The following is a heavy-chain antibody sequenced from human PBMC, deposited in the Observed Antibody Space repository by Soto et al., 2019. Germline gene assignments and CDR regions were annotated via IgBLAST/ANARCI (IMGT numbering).Heavy chain of an antibody. CDR2: INAGNGNT. D-gene: IGHD2-15*01. CDR1: GYTFTNYA. J-gene: IGHJ4*02. CDR3: ARGPGGPDGPGDY. V-gene: IGHV1-3*01. Sequence: ASVKVSCKASGYTFTNYAMHWVRQAPGQRLEWMGWINAGNGNTKYSQKFQGRVTITRDTSASTAYMDLSSLRSEDTAVYYCARGPGGPDGPGDYWGQETLVTVPS.